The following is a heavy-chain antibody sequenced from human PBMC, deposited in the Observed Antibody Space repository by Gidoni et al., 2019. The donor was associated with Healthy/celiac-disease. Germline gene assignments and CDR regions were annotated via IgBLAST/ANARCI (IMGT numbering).Heavy chain of an antibody. V-gene: IGHV1-8*01. J-gene: IGHJ6*02. CDR3: ATVSSGWLYYYYYGMDV. Sequence: ASGYTFTSYDINWVRQATGQGLEWMGWMNPNRGNTGYAQKFQGRVTMTRNTSISTAYMELSSLRSEDTAVYYCATVSSGWLYYYYYGMDVWGQGTTVTVSS. D-gene: IGHD6-19*01. CDR1: GYTFTSYD. CDR2: MNPNRGNT.